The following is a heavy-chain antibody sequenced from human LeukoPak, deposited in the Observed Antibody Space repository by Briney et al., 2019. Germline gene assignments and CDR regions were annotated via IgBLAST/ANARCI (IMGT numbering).Heavy chain of an antibody. V-gene: IGHV3-30*01. Sequence: GKSLRLSCAASGFTFSNYAMHWVRQAPGKGLEWVSLISSGGTYEYYADSVKGRFTISRDNSKNTLYLQMNSLRAEDTAVYYCATRSTGADYWGQGTLVTVSS. D-gene: IGHD4-17*01. J-gene: IGHJ4*02. CDR3: ATRSTGADY. CDR2: ISSGGTYE. CDR1: GFTFSNYA.